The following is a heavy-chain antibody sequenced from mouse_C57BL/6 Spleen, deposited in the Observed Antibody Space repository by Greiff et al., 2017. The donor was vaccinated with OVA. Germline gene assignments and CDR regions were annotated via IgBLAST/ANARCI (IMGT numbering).Heavy chain of an antibody. J-gene: IGHJ4*01. D-gene: IGHD1-1*01. V-gene: IGHV1-72*01. CDR1: GYTFTSYW. CDR3: ARTDYGSSYYAMDY. CDR2: IDPNSGGT. Sequence: VQLQQSGAELVKPGASVKLSCKASGYTFTSYWMHWVEQRPGRGLEWIGRIDPNSGGTKYNEKFKSKATLTVDKPSSTAYMQLSSLTSEDSAVYYCARTDYGSSYYAMDYWGQGTSVTVSS.